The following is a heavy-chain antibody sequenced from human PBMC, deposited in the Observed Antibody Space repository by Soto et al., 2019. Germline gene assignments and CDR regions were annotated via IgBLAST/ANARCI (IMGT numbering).Heavy chain of an antibody. J-gene: IGHJ6*02. CDR2: IIPIFGTE. CDR3: ARDRIAGSRYYYGMAV. Sequence: QVQLVQSGAEVKKPGSSVRVSCKASGGTFSSYAISWVRQAPGQGLEWMGGIIPIFGTENYAQKFQARDTSTAEESTSTASMELSSLRSEDTAVYYCARDRIAGSRYYYGMAVWGQGTTVTVSS. V-gene: IGHV1-69*01. D-gene: IGHD6-13*01. CDR1: GGTFSSYA.